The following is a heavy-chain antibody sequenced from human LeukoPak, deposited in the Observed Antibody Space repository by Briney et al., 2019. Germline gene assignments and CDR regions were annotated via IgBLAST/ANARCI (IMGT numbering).Heavy chain of an antibody. V-gene: IGHV3-74*01. CDR3: ARDRGRATWFDP. D-gene: IGHD3-10*01. CDR1: GFTFSSYW. CDR2: IDTDGSSA. Sequence: GGSLRLSCAASGFTFSSYWMHWVRQPPGKGLVWVSRIDTDGSSATYADSVKGRFTISRDNAKNTVYLQMNSLRVEDTGVYYCARDRGRATWFDPWGQGTVVTVSS. J-gene: IGHJ5*02.